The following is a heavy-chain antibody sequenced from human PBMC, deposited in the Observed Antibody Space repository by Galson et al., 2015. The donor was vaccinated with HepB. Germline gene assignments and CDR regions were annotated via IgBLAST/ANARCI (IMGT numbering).Heavy chain of an antibody. V-gene: IGHV1-2*02. D-gene: IGHD2-15*01. CDR2: INPNSGGT. CDR1: GYTFTGYY. CDR3: ARRAIGYQDWFDP. J-gene: IGHJ5*02. Sequence: SVKVSCKASGYTFTGYYMHWVRQAPGQGLEWMGWINPNSGGTNYAQKFQGRVTMTRDTSISTAYMELSRLRSDDTAVYYCARRAIGYQDWFDPWGQGTLVTVSS.